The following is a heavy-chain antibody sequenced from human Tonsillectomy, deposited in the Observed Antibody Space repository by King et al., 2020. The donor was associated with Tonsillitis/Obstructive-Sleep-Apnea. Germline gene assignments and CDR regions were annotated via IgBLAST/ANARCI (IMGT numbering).Heavy chain of an antibody. CDR1: GYTFTSYD. D-gene: IGHD3-22*01. CDR2: SRPNNGDT. V-gene: IGHV1-18*01. CDR3: ARDYYDSSGYYHGYFKH. Sequence: VQLVQSGAEVKKPGASVKVSCKASGYTFTSYDITWVRQAPGQGLEWMGWSRPNNGDTNYAQKLQGRVTMTSDTSTSTAYMELRSLRSDDTAVYYCARDYYDSSGYYHGYFKHGGQGTLVTVST. J-gene: IGHJ1*01.